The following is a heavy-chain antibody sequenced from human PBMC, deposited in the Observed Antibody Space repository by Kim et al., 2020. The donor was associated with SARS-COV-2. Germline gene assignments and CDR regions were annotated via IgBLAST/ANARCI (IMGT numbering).Heavy chain of an antibody. CDR3: ARVRVVSYIGPIQHRVSAWFDP. V-gene: IGHV4-34*01. CDR1: GGSFSGYY. Sequence: SETLSLTCAVYGGSFSGYYWSWIRQPPGKGLEWIGEINHSGSTNYNPSLKSRVTISVDTSKNQFSLKLSSVTAADTAVYYCARVRVVSYIGPIQHRVSAWFDPWGQGTLVTVSS. J-gene: IGHJ5*02. CDR2: INHSGST. D-gene: IGHD3-3*01.